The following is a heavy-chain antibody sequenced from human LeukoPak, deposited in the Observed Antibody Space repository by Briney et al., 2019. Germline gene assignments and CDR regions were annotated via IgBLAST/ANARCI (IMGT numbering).Heavy chain of an antibody. CDR3: ARDINDSSGC. CDR1: GGSISSYY. Sequence: LSLTCTVSGGSISSYYWSWIRQPPGKGLEWVSYISSSGSTIYYADSVKGRFTISRDNAKNSLYLQMNSLRAEDTAVYYCARDINDSSGCWGQGTLVTVSS. CDR2: ISSSGSTI. D-gene: IGHD3-22*01. V-gene: IGHV3-11*04. J-gene: IGHJ4*02.